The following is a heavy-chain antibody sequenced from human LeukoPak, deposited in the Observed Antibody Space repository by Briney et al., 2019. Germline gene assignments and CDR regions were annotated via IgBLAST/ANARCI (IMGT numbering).Heavy chain of an antibody. Sequence: GGSLRLSCAASGFTFTRVNMKWVRQAPGKGLELVSSITTSGTYIYYADSVKGRFTISRDNAKNSLYLQMNSLRVEDTAVYYCARPFYYDSNGGEGMDVWGQGTTVTVSS. V-gene: IGHV3-21*06. J-gene: IGHJ6*02. CDR1: GFTFTRVN. CDR2: ITTSGTYI. CDR3: ARPFYYDSNGGEGMDV. D-gene: IGHD3-22*01.